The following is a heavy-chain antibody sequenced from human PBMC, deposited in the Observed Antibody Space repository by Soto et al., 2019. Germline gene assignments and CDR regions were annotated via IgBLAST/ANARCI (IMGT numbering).Heavy chain of an antibody. CDR3: AKNGQPPYYYYGLDV. J-gene: IGHJ6*02. V-gene: IGHV1-18*01. CDR2: ISGYNGDT. CDR1: AYTFTRYG. D-gene: IGHD2-8*01. Sequence: QGHLVQSGAEVKKPGASVKVSCKTSAYTFTRYGISWVRQAPGQGLEWMGWISGYNGDTNYAQNLQDRVTMTIVTATTTAYMELRSLTSDDTAVYYCAKNGQPPYYYYGLDVWGQGTTVTVSS.